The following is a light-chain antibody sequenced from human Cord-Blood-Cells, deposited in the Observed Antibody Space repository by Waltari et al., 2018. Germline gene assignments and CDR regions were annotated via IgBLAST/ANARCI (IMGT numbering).Light chain of an antibody. V-gene: IGKV3-11*01. CDR1: QSVSSY. CDR3: QQRSNWPPIT. Sequence: EFVLTQSPATLSLSPGESATLSCRASQSVSSYLARYQQKPGQAPRLLIYDASNRATGIPARFSGSGSGTDFTLTISSLEPEDFAVYYCQQRSNWPPITFGQGTRLEIK. CDR2: DAS. J-gene: IGKJ5*01.